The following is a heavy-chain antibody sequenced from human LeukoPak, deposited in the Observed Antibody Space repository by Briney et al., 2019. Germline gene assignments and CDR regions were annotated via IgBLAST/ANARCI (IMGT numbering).Heavy chain of an antibody. J-gene: IGHJ4*02. V-gene: IGHV3-48*04. CDR3: ARDLSLYCSGGSCYSLNY. D-gene: IGHD2-15*01. CDR2: ISSSGSTI. CDR1: GFTFSTYW. Sequence: GGSLRLSFAASGFTFSTYWMSWVRQAPGKGLEWVSYISSSGSTIYYADSVKGRFTIARDNAKNSLYLQMNSLRAEDTAVYYCARDLSLYCSGGSCYSLNYWGQGTLVTVSS.